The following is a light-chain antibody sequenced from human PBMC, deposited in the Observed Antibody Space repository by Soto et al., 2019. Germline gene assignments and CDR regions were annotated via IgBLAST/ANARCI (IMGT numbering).Light chain of an antibody. CDR3: QQYDILPIT. CDR2: DAS. CDR1: QDISNY. V-gene: IGKV1-33*01. Sequence: DIQMTQSPSSLSASVGERVTITCQASQDISNYLNWYQQKPGKAPKLLIYDASNLETGVPSRFSGSGSGTHFTFTISSLQTEDIGTYYCQQYDILPITFGRGTRLEIK. J-gene: IGKJ5*01.